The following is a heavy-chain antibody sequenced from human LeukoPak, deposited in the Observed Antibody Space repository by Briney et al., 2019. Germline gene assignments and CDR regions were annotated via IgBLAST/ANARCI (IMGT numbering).Heavy chain of an antibody. J-gene: IGHJ5*02. Sequence: SETLSLTCTVSGGSISSSSYYWGWIRQPPGKGLEWIGYIYYSGSTNYNPSLKSRVTISVDTSKNQFSLKLSSVTAADTAVYYCARVIGLWFDPWGQGTLVTVSS. CDR3: ARVIGLWFDP. D-gene: IGHD3-22*01. V-gene: IGHV4-61*05. CDR2: IYYSGST. CDR1: GGSISSSSYY.